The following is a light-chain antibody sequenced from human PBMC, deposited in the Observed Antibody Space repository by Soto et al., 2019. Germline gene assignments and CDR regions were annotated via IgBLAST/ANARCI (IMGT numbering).Light chain of an antibody. CDR3: QQYDKWPTWT. V-gene: IGKV3-20*01. CDR1: QSVSSSY. CDR2: GAS. J-gene: IGKJ5*01. Sequence: EIVLTQSPGTLSLSPGERATLSCRASQSVSSSYLAWYQQKPGQAPRLLIYGASSRATGIPARFSGSGSGTDFTLTISSLEPEDFAVYYCQQYDKWPTWTFGQGTRLEIK.